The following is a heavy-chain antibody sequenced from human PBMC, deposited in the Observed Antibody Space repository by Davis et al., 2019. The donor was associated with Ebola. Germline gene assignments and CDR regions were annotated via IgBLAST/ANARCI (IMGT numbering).Heavy chain of an antibody. CDR1: GFTFSGSA. D-gene: IGHD3-16*01. Sequence: GESLKISCAASGFTFSGSAMHWVRQASGKGLEWVGRIRSKANSYATAYAASVKGRFTISRDDSKNTAYLQMNSLKTEDTAVYYCSITFGAGTFDYWGQGTLVTVSS. J-gene: IGHJ4*02. CDR3: SITFGAGTFDY. CDR2: IRSKANSYAT. V-gene: IGHV3-73*01.